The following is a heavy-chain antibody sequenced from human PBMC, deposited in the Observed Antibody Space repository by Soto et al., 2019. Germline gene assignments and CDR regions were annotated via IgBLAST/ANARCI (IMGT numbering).Heavy chain of an antibody. D-gene: IGHD5-18*01. Sequence: QVQLVESRGDVVQPGRSLRLSCAASGFTFRTYGMHWVRQAPGKGLEWVAVIWYDGSNKYYADSVKGRFTISRDNSKNKLYLQMNSLRAEDTAMYYCARDRGGNSYGYPFDYWGQGTLVTVSS. CDR3: ARDRGGNSYGYPFDY. CDR2: IWYDGSNK. J-gene: IGHJ4*02. V-gene: IGHV3-33*01. CDR1: GFTFRTYG.